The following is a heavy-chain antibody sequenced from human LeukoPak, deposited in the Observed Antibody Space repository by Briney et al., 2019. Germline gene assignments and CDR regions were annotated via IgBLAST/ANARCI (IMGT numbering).Heavy chain of an antibody. CDR1: GDSISKSDYS. J-gene: IGHJ5*02. CDR3: ARVVCSSTSCWFDP. D-gene: IGHD2-2*01. V-gene: IGHV4-30-2*01. Sequence: PSETLSLTCAVSGDSISKSDYSWSWIRQPPGKGLECVGYIYHGGSTYSNPSLKSRVTISVDRSKNQFSLRLSSVTAADTAVYYCARVVCSSTSCWFDPWGQGILVTVSS. CDR2: IYHGGST.